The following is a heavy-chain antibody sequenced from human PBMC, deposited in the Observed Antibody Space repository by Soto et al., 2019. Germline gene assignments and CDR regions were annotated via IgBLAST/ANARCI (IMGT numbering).Heavy chain of an antibody. J-gene: IGHJ5*02. Sequence: GGSLRLSCAASGFTFTSYSMNWVRQAPGQGLEWVSYITSKSTAIKYADSVKGRFTVSRDNAKNSLYLQLNSLRDEDTAVYYCAREMGACSDSSCYPGPYDSWGQGTLVTVSS. CDR3: AREMGACSDSSCYPGPYDS. D-gene: IGHD3-16*01. CDR2: ITSKSTAI. CDR1: GFTFTSYS. V-gene: IGHV3-48*02.